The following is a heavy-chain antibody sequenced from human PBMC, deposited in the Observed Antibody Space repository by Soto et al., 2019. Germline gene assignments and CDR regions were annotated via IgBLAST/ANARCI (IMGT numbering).Heavy chain of an antibody. Sequence: QVQLVQSGAEVREPGASVKVSCKASGYTFTNYGVSWVRQAPGQGLEWMGWIGGYKGNTNYAQKLQGRVTSTTDTSTTTHYRDLGDLISDETAVCDCAPPTLGTGTPSGYRRQLTLVAVAS. V-gene: IGHV1-18*01. CDR1: GYTFTNYG. CDR2: IGGYKGNT. J-gene: IGHJ4*02. D-gene: IGHD5-18*01. CDR3: APPTLGTGTPSGY.